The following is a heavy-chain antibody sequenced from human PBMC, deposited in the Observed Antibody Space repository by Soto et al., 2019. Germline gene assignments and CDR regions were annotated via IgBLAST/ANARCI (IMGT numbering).Heavy chain of an antibody. D-gene: IGHD4-17*01. CDR3: ARVWDDYGDPPSWFDP. V-gene: IGHV4-30-4*01. CDR2: IYYSGST. J-gene: IGHJ5*02. Sequence: PSETLSLTCTVSGGSISSGDYYWSWIRQPPGKGLEWIGYIYYSGSTYYNPSLKSRVTISVDTSKNQFSLKLSSVTAADTAVYYCARVWDDYGDPPSWFDPWGQGTLVTVSS. CDR1: GGSISSGDYY.